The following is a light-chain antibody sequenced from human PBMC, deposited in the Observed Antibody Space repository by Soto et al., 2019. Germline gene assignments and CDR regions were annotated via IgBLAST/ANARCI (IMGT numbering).Light chain of an antibody. CDR2: RNN. CDR3: AAWDDSLSGVV. V-gene: IGLV1-47*01. J-gene: IGLJ2*01. CDR1: SSNIGSNY. Sequence: QSVLTQPPSASGTPGQRVTISCSGSSSNIGSNYVYWYQQLPGTVPQLLIYRNNERPSGVPDRFSGSKSGTSAFLAISGLRSEDEADYYCAAWDDSLSGVVFGGGTQLTVL.